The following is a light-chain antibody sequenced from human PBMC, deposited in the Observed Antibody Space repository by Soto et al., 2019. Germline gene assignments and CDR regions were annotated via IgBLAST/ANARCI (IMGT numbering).Light chain of an antibody. V-gene: IGKV1-39*01. Sequence: DIQRTQSPSSLSASLADRVTITCRASQSISSFLNWYQQKPGKAPNLLIYAASSLQSGVPSRFSGSGSGTDFTLTISSLQPEDFATYYCQQSYSTPRTFGQGTKVDIK. CDR1: QSISSF. CDR2: AAS. J-gene: IGKJ1*01. CDR3: QQSYSTPRT.